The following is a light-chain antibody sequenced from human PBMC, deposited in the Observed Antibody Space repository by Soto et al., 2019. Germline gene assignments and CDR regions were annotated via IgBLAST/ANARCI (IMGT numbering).Light chain of an antibody. CDR1: QSVSSSY. Sequence: EMVLTQSPGTLSLSPGERATLSCRASQSVSSSYLAWYQQKPGQAPRLLSYGASSRATGIPDRFSGSGSGTDFTLTISRLEPEDFAVYYCQQCDSSPWTFGQGTKVEIK. V-gene: IGKV3-20*01. J-gene: IGKJ1*01. CDR3: QQCDSSPWT. CDR2: GAS.